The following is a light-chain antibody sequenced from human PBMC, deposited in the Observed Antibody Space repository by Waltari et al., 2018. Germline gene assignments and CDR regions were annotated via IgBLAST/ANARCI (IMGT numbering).Light chain of an antibody. V-gene: IGKV3-20*01. J-gene: IGKJ2*01. CDR3: QQHGSSIMYT. CDR1: QSLTKRY. CDR2: GAS. Sequence: VLTQSPGTLSLSPGESATLSCRASQSLTKRYLAWYQQKPGQAPRLVIYGASSRAAGIPDRFSGSGSGTDFTLTISRLEPEDFAVYYCQQHGSSIMYTFGQGTKLEIK.